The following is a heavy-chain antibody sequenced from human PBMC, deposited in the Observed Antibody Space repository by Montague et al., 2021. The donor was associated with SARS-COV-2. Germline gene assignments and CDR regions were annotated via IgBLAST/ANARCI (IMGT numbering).Heavy chain of an antibody. CDR2: ISHSGSA. CDR1: GGSFSDYK. Sequence: SETLSLTCAVYGGSFSDYKWTWIRQSPGKGLEWIGQISHSGSANYNPSLKSRVTISVDTAKNQFSLKLTSANVADTAVYYCTRGAPGYWGQGALVTASS. V-gene: IGHV4-34*01. CDR3: TRGAPGY. J-gene: IGHJ4*02.